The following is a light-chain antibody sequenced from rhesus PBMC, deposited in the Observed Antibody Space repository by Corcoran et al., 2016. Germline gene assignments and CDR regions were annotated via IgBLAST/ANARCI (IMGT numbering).Light chain of an antibody. CDR3: RQHNSYPPT. CDR1: QGISSW. V-gene: IGKV1-33*02. CDR2: AAS. J-gene: IGKJ3*01. Sequence: DIQMTQSPSSLSASVGDRVTITCEASQGISSWLAWYQQRQGKAPKLLIYAASRLQTWVPSRFSGSGSWTDFTLTISSLQPADFATDYCRQHNSYPPTFGPVTKLDIK.